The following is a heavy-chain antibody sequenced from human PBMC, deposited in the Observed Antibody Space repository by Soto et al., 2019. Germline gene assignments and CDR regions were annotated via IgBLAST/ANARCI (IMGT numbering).Heavy chain of an antibody. CDR3: ARAVMSGSYYFDFDY. J-gene: IGHJ4*02. CDR2: INAGNGNT. V-gene: IGHV1-3*01. Sequence: ASVKVSCKASGYTFTSYAMHWVRQAPGQRLEWMGWINAGNGNTKYSQKFQGRVTITADESTSTAYMELSSLRSEDTAVYYCARAVMSGSYYFDFDYWGQGTLVTVSS. D-gene: IGHD1-26*01. CDR1: GYTFTSYA.